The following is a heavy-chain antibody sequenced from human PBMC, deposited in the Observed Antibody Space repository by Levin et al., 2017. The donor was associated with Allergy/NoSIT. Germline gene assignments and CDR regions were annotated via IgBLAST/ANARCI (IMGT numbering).Heavy chain of an antibody. Sequence: GESLKISCKASGYTFTSYYMHWVRQAPGQGLEWMGIINPSGGSTSYAQKFQGRVTMTRDTSTSTVYMELSSLRSEDTAVYYCARDKFGYCSGGSCYYWFDPWGQGTLVTVSS. V-gene: IGHV1-46*01. CDR2: INPSGGST. CDR1: GYTFTSYY. J-gene: IGHJ5*02. D-gene: IGHD2-15*01. CDR3: ARDKFGYCSGGSCYYWFDP.